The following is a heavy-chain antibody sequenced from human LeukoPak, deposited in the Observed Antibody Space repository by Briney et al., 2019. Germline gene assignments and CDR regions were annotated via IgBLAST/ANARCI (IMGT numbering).Heavy chain of an antibody. J-gene: IGHJ6*03. V-gene: IGHV3-53*01. CDR2: IYSGGST. CDR1: GFTVSSNY. D-gene: IGHD3-10*01. CDR3: AREPGVLLWFGELLNHYYYMDV. Sequence: PGGSLRLSCAASGFTVSSNYMSWVRQAPGKGLEWVSVIYSGGSTYYADSVKGRFTISRDNAKNSLYLQMNSLRAEDTAVYYCAREPGVLLWFGELLNHYYYMDVWGKGTTVTVSS.